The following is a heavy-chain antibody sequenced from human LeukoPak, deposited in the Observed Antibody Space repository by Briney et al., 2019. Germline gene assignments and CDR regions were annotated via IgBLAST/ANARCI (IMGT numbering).Heavy chain of an antibody. V-gene: IGHV1-46*01. CDR2: INPSGSIT. CDR1: GNTLTDYY. D-gene: IGHD4-11*01. CDR3: ARAPPLNSSGPYYHPYHMDV. Sequence: ASVKVSCKASGNTLTDYYIHWVRQAPGQGLEWMGIINPSGSITTYSLKLQGRVTVTRDMSTSTVYMEMSSLRSDDTAVYFCARAPPLNSSGPYYHPYHMDVWGEGTTVTVSS. J-gene: IGHJ6*03.